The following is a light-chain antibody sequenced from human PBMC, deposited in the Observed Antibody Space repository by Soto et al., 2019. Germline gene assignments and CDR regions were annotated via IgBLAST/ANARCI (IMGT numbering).Light chain of an antibody. CDR2: VNSDGSH. CDR1: SAHSSYP. CDR3: QTWATGIRV. J-gene: IGLJ3*02. V-gene: IGLV4-69*01. Sequence: QPVLTQLPSASASLGAPVKLTCTLNSAHSSYPIAWHQQQPEKGPRYLMKVNSDGSHNKGDGIPDRFSGSSSGAERYLTISSLQSEDEADYYCQTWATGIRVFGGGTKLTVL.